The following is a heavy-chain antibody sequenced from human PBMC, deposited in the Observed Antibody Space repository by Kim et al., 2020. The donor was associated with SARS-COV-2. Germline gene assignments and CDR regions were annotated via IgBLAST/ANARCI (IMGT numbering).Heavy chain of an antibody. Sequence: SETLSLTCTVSGYSISSGYYWGWIRQPPGKGLEWIGSIYHSGSTYYNPSLKSRVTISVDTSKNQFSLKLSSVTAADTAVYYCAGASSWLHFDYWGQGTLVTVSS. CDR2: IYHSGST. J-gene: IGHJ4*02. CDR1: GYSISSGYY. V-gene: IGHV4-38-2*02. D-gene: IGHD6-13*01. CDR3: AGASSWLHFDY.